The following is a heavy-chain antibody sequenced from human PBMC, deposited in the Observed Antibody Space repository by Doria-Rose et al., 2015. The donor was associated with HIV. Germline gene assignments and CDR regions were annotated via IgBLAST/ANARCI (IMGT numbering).Heavy chain of an antibody. D-gene: IGHD6-13*01. Sequence: ESGPVLVKPTETLTLTCTVSGISLSSPGMGVSWIRQPPGKALEWLANTFSDDDRSYKTSLKSRLTISMGTSKSQVVLTMTDMDPVDTATYYCARIKSSRWYHKYYFDFWGQGTLVIVPA. CDR3: ARIKSSRWYHKYYFDF. CDR2: TFSDDDR. J-gene: IGHJ4*02. CDR1: GISLSSPGMG. V-gene: IGHV2-26*01.